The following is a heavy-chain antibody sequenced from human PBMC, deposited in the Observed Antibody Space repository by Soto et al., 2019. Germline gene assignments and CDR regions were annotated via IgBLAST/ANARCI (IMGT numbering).Heavy chain of an antibody. CDR2: IWYDGSNK. Sequence: GGSLRLYCAASGFTFSSYGMHWVRQAPGKGLEWVAVIWYDGSNKYYADSVKGRFTISRDNAKNTLYLQMNSLRAEDTAVYYCARDSGGSYGEIGYWGHGTLVTVSS. J-gene: IGHJ4*01. CDR3: ARDSGGSYGEIGY. D-gene: IGHD1-26*01. CDR1: GFTFSSYG. V-gene: IGHV3-33*08.